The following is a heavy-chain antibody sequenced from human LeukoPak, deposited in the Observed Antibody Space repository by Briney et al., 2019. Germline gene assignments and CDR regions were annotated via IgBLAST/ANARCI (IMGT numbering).Heavy chain of an antibody. Sequence: SGGSLRLSCAASGFTFSSYWMSWVRQAPGKGLEWVANIKQDGSEKYYVDSVKGRFTISRDNAKNSLYLQMNSLRAEDTAVYYCAREKGVWYSSGWTYFQHWGQGTLVTVSS. D-gene: IGHD6-19*01. CDR1: GFTFSSYW. V-gene: IGHV3-7*01. CDR3: AREKGVWYSSGWTYFQH. J-gene: IGHJ1*01. CDR2: IKQDGSEK.